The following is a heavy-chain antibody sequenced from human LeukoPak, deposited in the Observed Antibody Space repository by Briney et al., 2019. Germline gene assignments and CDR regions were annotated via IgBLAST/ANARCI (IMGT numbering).Heavy chain of an antibody. CDR2: ISSSNSYI. CDR1: GFTFNTYS. V-gene: IGHV3-21*01. D-gene: IGHD1-26*01. Sequence: GGSLRLSCAASGFTFNTYSMNWVRQAPGKGLEWVSSISSSNSYIYYADSMKGRFTISRDNAKNSLYLQMNSLRAEDTAVYYCARDRRGIGKAFDIWGQGTMVTVSS. CDR3: ARDRRGIGKAFDI. J-gene: IGHJ3*02.